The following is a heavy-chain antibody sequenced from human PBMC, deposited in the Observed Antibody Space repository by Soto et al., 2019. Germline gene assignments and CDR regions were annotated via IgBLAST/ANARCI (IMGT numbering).Heavy chain of an antibody. CDR2: ISSSSSYT. V-gene: IGHV3-11*06. D-gene: IGHD6-13*01. J-gene: IGHJ4*02. Sequence: QVQLVESGGGLVKPGGSLRLSCAASGFTFSDYYMSWIRQAPGKGLEWVSYISSSSSYTNYADSVKGRFTISRDNAKNSLYLQMNSLRAEDTAVYYCARGGRSSSWHVGDFDYWGQGTLVTVSS. CDR1: GFTFSDYY. CDR3: ARGGRSSSWHVGDFDY.